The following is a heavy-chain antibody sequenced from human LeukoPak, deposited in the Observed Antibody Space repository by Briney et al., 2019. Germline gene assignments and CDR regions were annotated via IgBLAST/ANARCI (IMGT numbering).Heavy chain of an antibody. J-gene: IGHJ6*02. CDR3: ARDRPIYCSGGSCYRVKNYYYYGMDV. Sequence: GGSPRLSCAASGFTVSSNYMSWVRQAPGKGLEWVSVIYSGGSTYYADSVKGRFTISRDNSKNTLYLQMNSLRAEDTAVYYCARDRPIYCSGGSCYRVKNYYYYGMDVWGQGTTVTVSS. CDR1: GFTVSSNY. D-gene: IGHD2-15*01. V-gene: IGHV3-66*01. CDR2: IYSGGST.